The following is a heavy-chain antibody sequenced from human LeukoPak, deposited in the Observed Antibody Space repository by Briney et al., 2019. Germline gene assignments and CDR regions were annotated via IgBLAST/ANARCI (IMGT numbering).Heavy chain of an antibody. Sequence: ASVKVSCKASGGTFSSYAISWVRQAPEQGLEWMGRIIPIFGTANSAQKFQGRVTITTDESTSTAYMELSSLRSEDTAVYYCAREEAAAALPFDDWGQGTLDTVSS. CDR2: IIPIFGTA. V-gene: IGHV1-69*05. CDR3: AREEAAAALPFDD. CDR1: GGTFSSYA. J-gene: IGHJ4*02. D-gene: IGHD6-13*01.